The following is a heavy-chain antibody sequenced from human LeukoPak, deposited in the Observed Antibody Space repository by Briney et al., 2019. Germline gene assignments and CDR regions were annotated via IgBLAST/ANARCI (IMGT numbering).Heavy chain of an antibody. V-gene: IGHV3-23*01. CDR1: GITFSSYG. CDR2: ISSTGGTT. Sequence: GGTLRLSCAASGITFSSYGMSWVRQAPGKGLEWVSSISSTGGTTYYADSVKGRFTISRDNSKNTLYLQMNSLRAEDTAVYYCAKSYWVVYYDSSDFFDYWGQGTLVTVSS. D-gene: IGHD3-22*01. J-gene: IGHJ4*02. CDR3: AKSYWVVYYDSSDFFDY.